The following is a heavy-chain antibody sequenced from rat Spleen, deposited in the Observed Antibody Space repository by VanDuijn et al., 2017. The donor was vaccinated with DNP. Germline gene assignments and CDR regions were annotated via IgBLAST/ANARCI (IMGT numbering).Heavy chain of an antibody. J-gene: IGHJ3*01. D-gene: IGHD3-1*01. CDR2: ISPSDGRT. V-gene: IGHV5-19*01. Sequence: EVQLVESGGGLVQPGRSLKLSCAASGLNFSKYGMNWIRQAPTKGLEWVASISPSDGRTYYRDSVKGRFTISRDNAKSTLYLQVNSLRSEDTATYYCTTIRAPFAYWGQGTLVTVSS. CDR3: TTIRAPFAY. CDR1: GLNFSKYG.